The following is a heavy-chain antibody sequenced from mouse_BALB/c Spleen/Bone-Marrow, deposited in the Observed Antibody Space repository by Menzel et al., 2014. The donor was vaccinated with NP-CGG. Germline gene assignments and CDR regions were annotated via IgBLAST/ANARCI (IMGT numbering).Heavy chain of an antibody. CDR1: GFNIEDSY. J-gene: IGHJ2*01. Sequence: EVKLVESGAEIVKPGASVKSSRTTSGFNIEDSYIYWMKQRPEQGLEWIGRIDPANGNTKYDPKFQGKATITVDTSSATAYLQLSSLTSEDTAVYYCARNYGSSLDYWGRGTTLTDSS. D-gene: IGHD1-1*01. CDR2: IDPANGNT. CDR3: ARNYGSSLDY. V-gene: IGHV14-3*02.